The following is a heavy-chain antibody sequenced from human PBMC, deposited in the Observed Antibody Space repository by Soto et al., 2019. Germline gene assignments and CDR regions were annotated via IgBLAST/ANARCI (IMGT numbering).Heavy chain of an antibody. CDR2: ISGSGVST. Sequence: GGSLRLSCAASGFTFSSYAMSWVRQAPGKGLEWVSAISGSGVSTYYADSVKGRFTISRDNSKNTLYLQMNSLRAEDTAVYYCAKEMGGYCSSTSCFDFDYWGQGTLVTVSS. J-gene: IGHJ4*02. D-gene: IGHD2-2*01. CDR1: GFTFSSYA. CDR3: AKEMGGYCSSTSCFDFDY. V-gene: IGHV3-23*01.